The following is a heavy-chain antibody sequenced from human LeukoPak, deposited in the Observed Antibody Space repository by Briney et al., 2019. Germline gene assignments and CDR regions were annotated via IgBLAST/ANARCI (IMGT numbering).Heavy chain of an antibody. V-gene: IGHV3-72*01. CDR1: GFTFSDQY. J-gene: IGHJ3*02. D-gene: IGHD5-24*01. CDR3: ARDMSIEMATIWLDAFDI. CDR2: IRNKANSYTT. Sequence: PGGSLRLSCAASGFTFSDQYMDWVRQAPGKGLEWVGRIRNKANSYTTEYAASVKGRFTISRDDSKNSLYLQMNSLRAEDTAVYYCARDMSIEMATIWLDAFDIWGQGTMVTVSS.